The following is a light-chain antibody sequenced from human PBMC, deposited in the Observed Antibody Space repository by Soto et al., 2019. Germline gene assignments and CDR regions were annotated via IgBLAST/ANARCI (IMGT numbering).Light chain of an antibody. V-gene: IGKV3-20*01. J-gene: IGKJ1*01. Sequence: EIVLTQSPGTLSLSPGERATLSCRASQSVSSSYLAWYQQKPGQAPRRLIYGASSRATGIPDRFSGSGSGTDFTLTISRLEPEDFAVYYCQQYGSSSWTFGQGTKVEIQ. CDR3: QQYGSSSWT. CDR1: QSVSSSY. CDR2: GAS.